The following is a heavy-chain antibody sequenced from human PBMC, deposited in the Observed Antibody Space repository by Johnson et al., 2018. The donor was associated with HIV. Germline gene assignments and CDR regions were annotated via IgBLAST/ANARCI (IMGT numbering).Heavy chain of an antibody. J-gene: IGHJ3*02. CDR1: GFTFGDYA. V-gene: IGHV3-9*01. CDR3: ARDRGRTSPFGVVIMDAFDI. CDR2: IGWNGFTI. Sequence: VQLVESGGTLVQPGGSLRLSCAASGFTFGDYAMHWVRQGPGKGLEWVAGIGWNGFTIGYVDSVKGRFMISRDDATNSLYLRMDSLRTEDSALYYCARDRGRTSPFGVVIMDAFDIWGQGTMVTVSS. D-gene: IGHD3-3*01.